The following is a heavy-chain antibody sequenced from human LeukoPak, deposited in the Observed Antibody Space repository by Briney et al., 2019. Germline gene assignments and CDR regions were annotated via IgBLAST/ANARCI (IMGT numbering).Heavy chain of an antibody. J-gene: IGHJ4*02. CDR3: ARDFFGDFDH. V-gene: IGHV4-59*01. CDR1: GGSINNYY. D-gene: IGHD2/OR15-2a*01. CDR2: IQYGGRT. Sequence: SETLSLTCTVSGGSINNYYWSWIRQPPEKGLEWIGYIQYGGRTYYSPSLKSRVTISMDLSKIQFSLKMSSVTAADTAVYYCARDFFGDFDHWGQGILVTVSS.